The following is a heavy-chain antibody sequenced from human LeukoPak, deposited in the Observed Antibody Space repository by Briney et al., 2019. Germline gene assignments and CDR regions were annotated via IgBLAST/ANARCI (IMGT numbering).Heavy chain of an antibody. CDR3: ARDQRLAVRSNFDY. Sequence: SETLSLTCAVSGGSISSSNWWSWVRQPPGKGLEWIGEIYHSGSTNYNPSLKSRVTISVDKSKNQFSLKLSSVTAADTAVYYCARDQRLAVRSNFDYWGQGTLVTVSS. CDR2: IYHSGST. J-gene: IGHJ4*02. V-gene: IGHV4-4*02. CDR1: GGSISSSNW. D-gene: IGHD6-25*01.